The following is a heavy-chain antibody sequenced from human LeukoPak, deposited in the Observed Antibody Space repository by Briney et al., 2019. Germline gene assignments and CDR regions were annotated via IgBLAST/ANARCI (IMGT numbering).Heavy chain of an antibody. V-gene: IGHV1-2*02. J-gene: IGHJ1*01. CDR1: GYTITDYY. Sequence: ASVKVSCKASGYTITDYYLHWVRQAPGQGLEWMGWINPNSGGTNYAQKFQGRVTMTRDTSISTAYMELSRLRSDDTAVYYCARVLTPYYDFWSGYQAEYFQHWGQGTLVTVSS. D-gene: IGHD3-3*01. CDR3: ARVLTPYYDFWSGYQAEYFQH. CDR2: INPNSGGT.